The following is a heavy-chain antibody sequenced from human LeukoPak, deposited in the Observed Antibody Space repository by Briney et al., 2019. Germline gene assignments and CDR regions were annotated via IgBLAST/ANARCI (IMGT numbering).Heavy chain of an antibody. CDR2: MNPNSGNT. Sequence: GASVKVSCKASGGTFSSYAISWVRQATGQGLEWMGWMNPNSGNTGYAQKFQGRVTMTRNTSISTAYMELSSLRSEDTAVYYCARYYCSSTTCYYFDYWGQGTLVTVSS. CDR3: ARYYCSSTTCYYFDY. CDR1: GGTFSSYA. V-gene: IGHV1-8*02. J-gene: IGHJ4*02. D-gene: IGHD2-2*01.